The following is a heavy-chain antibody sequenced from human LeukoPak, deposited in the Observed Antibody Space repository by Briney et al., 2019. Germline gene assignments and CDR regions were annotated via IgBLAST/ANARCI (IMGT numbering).Heavy chain of an antibody. CDR3: AKGGPVASAGLSWFDP. Sequence: SETLSLTCTVSSGSINNYYWYWMRQPPGKGLEWVGHTFYSGNANYNPSLESRVTISVDMSKNQFSLNLRYVTAADTAVYYCAKGGPVASAGLSWFDPWGQGTLVTVSS. CDR1: SGSINNYY. CDR2: TFYSGNA. J-gene: IGHJ5*02. D-gene: IGHD2-15*01. V-gene: IGHV4-59*01.